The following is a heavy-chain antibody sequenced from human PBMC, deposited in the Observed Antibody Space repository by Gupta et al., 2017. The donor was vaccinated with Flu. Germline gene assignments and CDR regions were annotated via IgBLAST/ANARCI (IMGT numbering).Heavy chain of an antibody. D-gene: IGHD6-19*01. Sequence: QVQLVESGGGVVQPGRSLRLSCAASGFTFSSSGMHWVRQAPGKGLEWVAVISYDGSKKYYADSVKGRFTISRDNSKNTLYLQMNSLRAEDTAVYYCAKDRLYSSGWRISPSTGAFDIWGQGTMVTVSS. CDR2: ISYDGSKK. CDR3: AKDRLYSSGWRISPSTGAFDI. J-gene: IGHJ3*02. CDR1: GFTFSSSG. V-gene: IGHV3-30*18.